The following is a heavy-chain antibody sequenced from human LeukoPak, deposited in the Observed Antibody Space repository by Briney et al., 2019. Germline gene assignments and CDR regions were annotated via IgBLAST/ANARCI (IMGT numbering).Heavy chain of an antibody. D-gene: IGHD3-22*01. CDR1: GGSFTDYF. CDR3: ARGRIAKIVVVHSFHYGMDV. CDR2: INDYTGNT. V-gene: IGHV4-34*01. J-gene: IGHJ6*02. Sequence: SETLSLTCDVFGGSFTDYFWTWIRQSPGKGLEWIGEINDYTGNTNYNPSLNSRVSISLEKSNNHFSLELRSVTAADTAVYYCARGRIAKIVVVHSFHYGMDVWGQGTTVTVSS.